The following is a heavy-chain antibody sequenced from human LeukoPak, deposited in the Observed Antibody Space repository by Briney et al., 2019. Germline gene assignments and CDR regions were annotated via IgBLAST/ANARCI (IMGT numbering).Heavy chain of an antibody. V-gene: IGHV3-48*03. D-gene: IGHD5-18*01. CDR1: GFTFSSYE. Sequence: GGSLRLSCAASGFTFSSYEMHWVRQAPGKGLEWISYISSSGSTIYYADSVKGRFTISRDNGKNSLYLQMNSLRAEDTAVYYYARVHYNTAMVDIDYWGQGTLVTVSS. CDR2: ISSSGSTI. J-gene: IGHJ4*02. CDR3: ARVHYNTAMVDIDY.